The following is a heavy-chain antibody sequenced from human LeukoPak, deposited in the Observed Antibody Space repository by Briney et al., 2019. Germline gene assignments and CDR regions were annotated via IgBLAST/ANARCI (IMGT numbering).Heavy chain of an antibody. Sequence: GGSLRLSCAASGFTFSSYEMNWVRQAPGKGLEWVSYISSSGSTIYYADSVKGRFTISRDNAKNSLYLQMNSLRAEDTAVYYCAREGVYYDSSGYYYEVGYYFDYWGQGTLVTVSS. CDR1: GFTFSSYE. CDR3: AREGVYYDSSGYYYEVGYYFDY. V-gene: IGHV3-48*03. J-gene: IGHJ4*02. D-gene: IGHD3-22*01. CDR2: ISSSGSTI.